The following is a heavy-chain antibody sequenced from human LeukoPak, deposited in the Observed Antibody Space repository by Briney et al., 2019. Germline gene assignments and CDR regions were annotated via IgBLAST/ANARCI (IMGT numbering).Heavy chain of an antibody. Sequence: SQTLSLTCTVSGGSISSGDYYWSWIRQPPGKGLEWIGYIYYSGSTYYNPSLKSRVTISVDTSKNQFSLKLSSVTAADTAVYYCARDYYDSSGYPTFDPWGQGTLVTVSS. D-gene: IGHD3-22*01. CDR1: GGSISSGDYY. CDR2: IYYSGST. J-gene: IGHJ5*02. V-gene: IGHV4-30-4*08. CDR3: ARDYYDSSGYPTFDP.